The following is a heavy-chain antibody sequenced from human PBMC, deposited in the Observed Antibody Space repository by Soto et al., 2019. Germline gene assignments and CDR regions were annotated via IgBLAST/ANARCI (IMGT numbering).Heavy chain of an antibody. CDR2: ISYDGSNK. J-gene: IGHJ6*03. V-gene: IGHV3-30*18. Sequence: GGSLRLSCAASGFTFSSYGMHWVRQAPGKGLEWVAVISYDGSNKYYADSVKGRFTISRDNSKNTLYLQMNSLRAEDTAVYYCAKDGQGLGDYQAAYYYYMDVWGKGTTVTVSS. CDR3: AKDGQGLGDYQAAYYYYMDV. CDR1: GFTFSSYG. D-gene: IGHD4-17*01.